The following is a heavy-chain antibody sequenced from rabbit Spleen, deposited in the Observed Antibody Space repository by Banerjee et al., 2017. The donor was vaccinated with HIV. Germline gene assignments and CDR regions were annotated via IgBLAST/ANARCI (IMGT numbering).Heavy chain of an antibody. J-gene: IGHJ4*01. CDR3: ARYAYAIAIGDAIE. CDR2: IVAGGPGNI. V-gene: IGHV1S45*01. Sequence: QEQLVESGGGLVQPEGSLTLTCTASGFSLSASYWVCWVRQAPGKGLELIACIVAGGPGNIWYANWATGRFTISKTSSTTVTLQMTSLTAADTAMYFCARYAYAIAIGDAIEWGPGTLVTVS. CDR1: GFSLSASYW. D-gene: IGHD6-1*01.